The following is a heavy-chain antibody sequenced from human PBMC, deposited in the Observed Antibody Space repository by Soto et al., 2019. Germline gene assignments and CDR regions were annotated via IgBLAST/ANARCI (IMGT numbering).Heavy chain of an antibody. CDR3: ARDRRTNYDYYGMDV. CDR2: INPIVEIA. Sequence: QVQLVQSGAEVKKPGSSVKVSCKTSGDTLRRYSITWVRQTPGQGVEWMGRINPIVEIARYAQKFQGRVTITVDKTTTTAHMELTSLRSEDKAVYYCARDRRTNYDYYGMDVWGQGTTVTVSS. J-gene: IGHJ6*02. V-gene: IGHV1-69*08. CDR1: GDTLRRYS.